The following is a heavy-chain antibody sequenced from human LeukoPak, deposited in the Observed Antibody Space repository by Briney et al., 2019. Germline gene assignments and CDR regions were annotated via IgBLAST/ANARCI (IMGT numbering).Heavy chain of an antibody. D-gene: IGHD3-22*01. V-gene: IGHV3-20*04. CDR2: INWNGGST. Sequence: PGGSLRLSCTASGFTFDDYGMSWVRQAPGKGLQWVSGINWNGGSTDYADSVKGRFAISRDNAKNSLYLQMNSLRAEDTAVYYCARNKYYYDSSGHTDFDYWGQGTLVTVSS. CDR1: GFTFDDYG. J-gene: IGHJ4*02. CDR3: ARNKYYYDSSGHTDFDY.